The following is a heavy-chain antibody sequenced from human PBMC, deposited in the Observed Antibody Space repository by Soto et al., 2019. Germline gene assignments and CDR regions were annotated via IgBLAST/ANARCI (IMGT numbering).Heavy chain of an antibody. D-gene: IGHD2-15*01. CDR2: MLYSGAT. V-gene: IGHV4-39*01. Sequence: PSETLSLTCTVSGGSISDISYCWGWIRQPPGKGLQWIGCMLYSGATYYNPSLKNRVTLSVDTSNNEFSLKLVSVTAPDTAVYYCARHKSGSDWLDPWGQGTLVTVSS. CDR3: ARHKSGSDWLDP. CDR1: GGSISDISYC. J-gene: IGHJ5*02.